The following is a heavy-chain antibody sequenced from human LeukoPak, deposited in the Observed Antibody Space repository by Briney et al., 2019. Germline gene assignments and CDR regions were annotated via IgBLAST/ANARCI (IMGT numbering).Heavy chain of an antibody. Sequence: PSETLSLTCTVSGGSISIRNYYWAWIRQPPGRQLEWIGSVYSSGSLYYNPSLKSRVTISVDTSNNQFSLKLNSVSAADTALYYSARDRRQRDYFDFWGQGARVTVSS. CDR3: ARDRRQRDYFDF. CDR2: VYSSGSL. D-gene: IGHD1-1*01. V-gene: IGHV4-39*07. J-gene: IGHJ4*02. CDR1: GGSISIRNYY.